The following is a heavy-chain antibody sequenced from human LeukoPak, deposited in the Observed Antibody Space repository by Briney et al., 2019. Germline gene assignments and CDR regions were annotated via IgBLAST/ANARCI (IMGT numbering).Heavy chain of an antibody. V-gene: IGHV4-39*01. D-gene: IGHD5-18*01. J-gene: IGHJ4*02. CDR3: ARLYSYGSYYFDY. CDR1: GGSISSSSYY. Sequence: PSETLSLTCTVSGGSISSSSYYWGWIRQPPGKGLEWIGSIYYSGSTYYNPSLKSRVTISADTSKNQFSLKLSSVTAADTAVYYCARLYSYGSYYFDYWGQGTLVTVSS. CDR2: IYYSGST.